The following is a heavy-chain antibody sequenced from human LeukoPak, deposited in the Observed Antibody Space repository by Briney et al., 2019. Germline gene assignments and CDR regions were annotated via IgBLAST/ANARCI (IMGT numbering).Heavy chain of an antibody. CDR3: ARVWSPQLGMVRGVTDSSYYYYGMDV. J-gene: IGHJ6*02. Sequence: ASVTVSCKASGYTFTGYYMHWVRQAPGQGLEWMGWINPNSGGTNYAQKFQGRVTMTRDTSISTAYMELSRLRSDDTAVYYCARVWSPQLGMVRGVTDSSYYYYGMDVWGQGTTVTVSS. CDR2: INPNSGGT. V-gene: IGHV1-2*02. D-gene: IGHD3-10*01. CDR1: GYTFTGYY.